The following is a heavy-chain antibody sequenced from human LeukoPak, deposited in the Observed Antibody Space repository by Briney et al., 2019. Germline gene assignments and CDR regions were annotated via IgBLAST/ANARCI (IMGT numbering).Heavy chain of an antibody. V-gene: IGHV3-74*01. CDR3: AKPARSNLVGAFDI. CDR1: GFTFSNYW. Sequence: PGGSLRLSCAASGFTFSNYWMHWVRQAPGKGLVWVSRTNTDGRITTYADSVKGRFTISRDSSKNTLFLQMNSLRAEDTAVYYCAKPARSNLVGAFDIWGQGTKVTVSS. D-gene: IGHD2-15*01. J-gene: IGHJ3*02. CDR2: TNTDGRIT.